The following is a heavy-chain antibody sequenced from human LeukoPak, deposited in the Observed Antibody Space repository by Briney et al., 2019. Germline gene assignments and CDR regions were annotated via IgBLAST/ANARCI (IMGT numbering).Heavy chain of an antibody. J-gene: IGHJ5*02. CDR2: IYSGGGT. V-gene: IGHV3-66*01. CDR3: ARGDYNAAWFDP. CDR1: GFTVSSNY. D-gene: IGHD4-11*01. Sequence: GGSLRLSCAASGFTVSSNYMSWVRQAPGKGLEWVSVIYSGGGTNYADSVKGRFTISRDNSKNTLYLQMNSLRVEDTAVYCCARGDYNAAWFDPWGQGTLVTVSS.